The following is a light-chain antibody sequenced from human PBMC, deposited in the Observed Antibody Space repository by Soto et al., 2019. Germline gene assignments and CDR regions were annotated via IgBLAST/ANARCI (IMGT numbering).Light chain of an antibody. CDR2: DVS. CDR3: SSYSSSTTYVV. J-gene: IGLJ2*01. Sequence: QSALTQPASVSGSPGQSITISCTGTSSDVGGYNFVSWFQQHPGKAPKFLIYDVSNRPSGVSTRFSGSKSGNTASLTISGLQAEDEAEYYCSSYSSSTTYVVFGGGTKLTVL. V-gene: IGLV2-14*03. CDR1: SSDVGGYNF.